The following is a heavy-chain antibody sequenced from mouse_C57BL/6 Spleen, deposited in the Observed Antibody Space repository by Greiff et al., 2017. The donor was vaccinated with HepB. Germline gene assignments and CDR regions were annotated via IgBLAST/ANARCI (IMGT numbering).Heavy chain of an antibody. J-gene: IGHJ2*01. Sequence: QVHVKQSGAELVKPGASVKLSCKASGYTFTEYTIHWVKQRSGQGLEWIGWFYPGSGSIKYNEKFKDKATLTADKSSSTVYMELSRLTSEDSAVYFCARHEDAAQALDYWGQGTTLTVSS. V-gene: IGHV1-62-2*01. CDR1: GYTFTEYT. CDR3: ARHEDAAQALDY. D-gene: IGHD3-2*02. CDR2: FYPGSGSI.